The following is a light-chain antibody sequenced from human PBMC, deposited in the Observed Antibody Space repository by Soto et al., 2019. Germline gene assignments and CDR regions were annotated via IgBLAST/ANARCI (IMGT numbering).Light chain of an antibody. V-gene: IGKV3-15*01. CDR2: NAA. Sequence: EIVMTQSPATLSVSPGERATLFCRASQSVSNKLAWYQQKPGQAPRLLIFNAATRATGIPARFSGSGSGTEFTLSISSLQSADFAVYYCQHYNNYLAWTFDQGTKVEIK. CDR3: QHYNNYLAWT. J-gene: IGKJ1*01. CDR1: QSVSNK.